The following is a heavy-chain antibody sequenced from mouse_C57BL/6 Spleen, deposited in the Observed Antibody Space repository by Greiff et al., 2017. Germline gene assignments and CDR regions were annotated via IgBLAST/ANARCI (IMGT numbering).Heavy chain of an antibody. CDR2: ISGGGGNT. J-gene: IGHJ3*01. V-gene: IGHV5-9*01. CDR3: ERHGAAQAWFAY. Sequence: EVQLVESGGGLVKPGGSLKLSCAASGFTFSSYTMSWVRQTPEKRLEWVATISGGGGNTYYPDSVKGRFTISRDNAKNTLYLQMSSLRSEDTALYYCERHGAAQAWFAYWGQGTLVTVSA. CDR1: GFTFSSYT. D-gene: IGHD3-2*02.